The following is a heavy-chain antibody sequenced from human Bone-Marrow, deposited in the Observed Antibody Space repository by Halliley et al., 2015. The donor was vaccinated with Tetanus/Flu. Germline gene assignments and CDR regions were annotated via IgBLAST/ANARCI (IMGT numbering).Heavy chain of an antibody. CDR3: ATKWELGY. J-gene: IGHJ4*02. D-gene: IGHD1-26*01. CDR2: IAYDGSNK. V-gene: IGHV3-30*03. Sequence: WVAVIAYDGSNKYYADSVKGRFPISRDNSKNTLYLQMNSLRAEDTAVYYCATKWELGYWGQGTLVTVSS.